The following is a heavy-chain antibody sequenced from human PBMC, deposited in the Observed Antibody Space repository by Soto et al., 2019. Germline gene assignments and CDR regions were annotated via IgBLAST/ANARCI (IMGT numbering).Heavy chain of an antibody. CDR1: GGSISSYY. V-gene: IGHV4-59*01. J-gene: IGHJ5*02. Sequence: QVQLQESGPGLVKPSETLSLTCTVSGGSISSYYWSWIRQPPGKGLEWIGYIYYSGSTNYNPSLKSRVTISVDTSKNQFSLKLSSVTAADTAVYYCATSGLWGNWFDPWGQGTLVTVSS. D-gene: IGHD1-26*01. CDR2: IYYSGST. CDR3: ATSGLWGNWFDP.